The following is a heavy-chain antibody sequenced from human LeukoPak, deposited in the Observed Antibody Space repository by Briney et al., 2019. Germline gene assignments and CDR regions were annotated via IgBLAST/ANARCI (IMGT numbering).Heavy chain of an antibody. D-gene: IGHD3-10*01. V-gene: IGHV3-7*01. CDR2: IKLDGSEK. Sequence: GGSLRLSCAASGFTFSNYWMSWVRQAPGKGLEWVANIKLDGSEKYYVDSVKGRFTISRDNAKNSLSLQMNNLRVEDTAVYYCARAGSHWHYVYWGQGTVVTVSS. J-gene: IGHJ4*02. CDR3: ARAGSHWHYVY. CDR1: GFTFSNYW.